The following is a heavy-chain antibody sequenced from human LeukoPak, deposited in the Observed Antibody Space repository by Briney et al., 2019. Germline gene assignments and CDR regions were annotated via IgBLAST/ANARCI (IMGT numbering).Heavy chain of an antibody. J-gene: IGHJ4*02. V-gene: IGHV1-18*01. CDR1: GYTFTGYG. CDR2: ISAYNRYT. Sequence: GASVKVSCKASGYTFTGYGITWVRQAPGQGLEWMGWISAYNRYTNYAQKLQGRVTMTTDTSTSTAYMDLRSLTSDDTAVYYCARAWDCSSTSCYVYFDYWGQGTLVTVSS. CDR3: ARAWDCSSTSCYVYFDY. D-gene: IGHD2-2*01.